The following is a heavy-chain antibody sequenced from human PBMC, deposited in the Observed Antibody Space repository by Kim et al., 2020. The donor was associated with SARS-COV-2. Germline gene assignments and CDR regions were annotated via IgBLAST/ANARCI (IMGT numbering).Heavy chain of an antibody. CDR3: ARGWRFLPFC. CDR2: ST. Sequence: STYYNPSLEGRVTISVEQSKNQFSLKLSSVTAADTAVYYCARGWRFLPFCWGQGTLVTVSS. J-gene: IGHJ4*02. V-gene: IGHV4-31*02. D-gene: IGHD3-3*01.